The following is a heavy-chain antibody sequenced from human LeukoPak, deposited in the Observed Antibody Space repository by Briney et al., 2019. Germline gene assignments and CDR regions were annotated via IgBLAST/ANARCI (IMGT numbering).Heavy chain of an antibody. Sequence: GGSLRLSCVASGFTSRSYAMNWVRQAPGKGLEWVSYMSSDSSFINYADSVKGRFTISRDNAKNSLFLQMDSPRADDTAVYYCARGEVATTYYYGMDVWGQGTTVTISS. D-gene: IGHD5-12*01. J-gene: IGHJ6*02. CDR2: MSSDSSFI. V-gene: IGHV3-21*05. CDR3: ARGEVATTYYYGMDV. CDR1: GFTSRSYA.